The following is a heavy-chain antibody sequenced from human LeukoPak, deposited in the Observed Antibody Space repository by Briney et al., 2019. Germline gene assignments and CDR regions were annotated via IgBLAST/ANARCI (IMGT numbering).Heavy chain of an antibody. CDR2: INPNSGGT. Sequence: ASVKVSCKASGYTFTGYYVHWVRQAPGQGLEWMGWINPNSGGTNFAQKFQGRVTMTRDTSISTAYMELSRLRSDDTAVYYCARDRVYSNHGDAFDIWGQGTMVTVSS. CDR1: GYTFTGYY. D-gene: IGHD4-11*01. CDR3: ARDRVYSNHGDAFDI. V-gene: IGHV1-2*02. J-gene: IGHJ3*02.